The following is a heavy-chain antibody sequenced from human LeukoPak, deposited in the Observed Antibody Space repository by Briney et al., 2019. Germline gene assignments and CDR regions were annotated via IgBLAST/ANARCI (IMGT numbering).Heavy chain of an antibody. CDR2: ISAYNGNT. J-gene: IGHJ5*02. V-gene: IGHV1-18*01. CDR1: GYTFTSYG. D-gene: IGHD3-10*01. CDR3: ARDETHFYGSGSSNWFDP. Sequence: VASVKVSCKASGYTFTSYGISWVRQAPGQGLEWMGWISAYNGNTNYAQKLQGRVTMTTDTSTSTAYMELRSLRSDDTAVYYCARDETHFYGSGSSNWFDPWGQGILVTVSS.